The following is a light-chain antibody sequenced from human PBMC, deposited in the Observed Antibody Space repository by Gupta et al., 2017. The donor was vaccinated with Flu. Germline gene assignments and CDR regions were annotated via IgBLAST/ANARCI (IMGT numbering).Light chain of an antibody. V-gene: IGKV3-15*01. Sequence: EIVMTQSPATLSVSPGERATLYCRASQSVSTNLAWYQQKPGQAPRLLIYGASTRATDIPARFSGSGYGTEFTLTISSRRSEDFAVYYCQQYNNWPPWTFGQGTTVEIK. CDR2: GAS. CDR3: QQYNNWPPWT. CDR1: QSVSTN. J-gene: IGKJ1*01.